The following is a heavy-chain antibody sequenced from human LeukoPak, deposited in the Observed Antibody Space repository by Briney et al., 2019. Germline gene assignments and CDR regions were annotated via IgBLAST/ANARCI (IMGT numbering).Heavy chain of an antibody. CDR2: ISGSGGST. CDR3: AKVWSGSYTLDY. Sequence: GGSLRLSCAASGFTFSSYAMSWVRQAPGKGLEWVSAISGSGGSTYYADSVKGRFTISRDNSNNTLYLQMNSLRAEDTAVYYCAKVWSGSYTLDYWGQGTRATVSS. CDR1: GFTFSSYA. J-gene: IGHJ4*02. V-gene: IGHV3-23*01. D-gene: IGHD3-3*01.